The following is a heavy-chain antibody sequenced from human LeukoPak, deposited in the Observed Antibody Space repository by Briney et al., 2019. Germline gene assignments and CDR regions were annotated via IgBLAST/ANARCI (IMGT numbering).Heavy chain of an antibody. D-gene: IGHD4-11*01. J-gene: IGHJ4*02. Sequence: AGGSLRLSCAASGFTFSSCGMHWVRQAPGKGLEWVAFIRLDGSNKYYADSVEGRFTISRDNSKNTLYLQMNSLRAEDTSVYYCAKGVTYSFDYWGQGTLVTVSS. V-gene: IGHV3-30*02. CDR2: IRLDGSNK. CDR3: AKGVTYSFDY. CDR1: GFTFSSCG.